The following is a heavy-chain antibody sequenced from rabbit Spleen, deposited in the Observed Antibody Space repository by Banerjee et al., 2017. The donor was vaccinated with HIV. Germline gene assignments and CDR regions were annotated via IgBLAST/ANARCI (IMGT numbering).Heavy chain of an antibody. Sequence: QEHLKESGGGLVQPGGSLKLSCTASGFSSSSVYWIYWVRQAPGKGLEWIGTIFGGSTGTIDYASWAKGRFAISKTSSTTVTLQMTSLTAADTATYFCARNYVNAFDPWGPGTLVTVS. V-gene: IGHV1S45*01. CDR2: IFGGSTGTI. CDR1: GFSSSSVYW. CDR3: ARNYVNAFDP. D-gene: IGHD1-1*01. J-gene: IGHJ2*01.